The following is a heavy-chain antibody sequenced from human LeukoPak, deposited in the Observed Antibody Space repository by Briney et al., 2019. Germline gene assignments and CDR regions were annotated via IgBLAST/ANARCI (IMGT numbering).Heavy chain of an antibody. J-gene: IGHJ4*02. Sequence: ASVKVSCKASGGTFSSYAISWVRQATGQGLEWMGGIIPIFGTANYAQKFQGRVTITADESTSTAYMELSSLRSEDTAVYYCARGRDTTGYFVYWGQGTLVTVSS. V-gene: IGHV1-69*13. CDR2: IIPIFGTA. CDR1: GGTFSSYA. D-gene: IGHD3-22*01. CDR3: ARGRDTTGYFVY.